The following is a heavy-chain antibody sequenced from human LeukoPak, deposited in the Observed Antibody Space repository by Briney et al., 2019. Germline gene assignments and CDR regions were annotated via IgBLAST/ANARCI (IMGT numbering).Heavy chain of an antibody. CDR1: GFTFSSYS. J-gene: IGHJ6*04. CDR3: ATTFTVTTLMDV. Sequence: GGSLRLSCAASGFTFSSYSMNWVRQAPGKGLEWVSYINSSSSTIYYADSVKGRFTISRDNAKNSLYLQMNSLRAEDTAVYYCATTFTVTTLMDVWGKGTTVTVSS. D-gene: IGHD4-17*01. V-gene: IGHV3-48*01. CDR2: INSSSSTI.